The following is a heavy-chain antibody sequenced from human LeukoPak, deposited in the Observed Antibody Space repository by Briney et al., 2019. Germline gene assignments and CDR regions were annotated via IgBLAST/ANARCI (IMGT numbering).Heavy chain of an antibody. J-gene: IGHJ4*02. Sequence: GGSLRLSCAVSGFTVSDNHMSWVRQAPGKGLECVSVTYSGGNTYYAGSVQGRFTISRDISKNTLYLQMNSLRNEDTAVYYCARVAMGYFDYWGQGALVTVSS. V-gene: IGHV3-66*01. CDR1: GFTVSDNH. CDR3: ARVAMGYFDY. CDR2: TYSGGNT. D-gene: IGHD3-16*01.